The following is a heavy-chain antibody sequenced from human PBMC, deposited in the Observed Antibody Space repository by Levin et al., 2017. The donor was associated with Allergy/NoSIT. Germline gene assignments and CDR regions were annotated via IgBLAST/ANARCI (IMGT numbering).Heavy chain of an antibody. J-gene: IGHJ6*02. CDR2: MSGSGGAT. Sequence: GGSLRLSCAASGFTFSNYAMSWVRQAPGKGLEWVSTMSGSGGATYYADSVKGRLTISRDNSKNTLYLQMDNLRAEDTAFYYCAKSPCTSSSCFYSYGMDVWGQGTTVTVSS. CDR3: AKSPCTSSSCFYSYGMDV. CDR1: GFTFSNYA. D-gene: IGHD2-2*01. V-gene: IGHV3-23*01.